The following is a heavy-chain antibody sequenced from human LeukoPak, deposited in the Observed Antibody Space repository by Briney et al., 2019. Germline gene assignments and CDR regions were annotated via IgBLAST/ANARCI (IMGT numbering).Heavy chain of an antibody. CDR2: IIPIFGTA. Sequence: ASVKVSCKASGGTFSSYAISWVRQAPGQGLEWMGGIIPIFGTANYAQKFQGRVTITADESTSTAYMELSSLRSEDTAVYYCARTDGNDILTGYFIHWGQGTLVTVSS. CDR3: ARTDGNDILTGYFIH. D-gene: IGHD3-9*01. V-gene: IGHV1-69*13. J-gene: IGHJ4*02. CDR1: GGTFSSYA.